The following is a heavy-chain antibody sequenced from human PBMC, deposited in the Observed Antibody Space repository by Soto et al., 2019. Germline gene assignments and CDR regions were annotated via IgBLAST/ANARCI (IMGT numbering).Heavy chain of an antibody. CDR3: VHLGVDPYYHDF. CDR1: GGSLSSSSW. CDR2: IYYSGST. Sequence: QVQLQESGPGLVNPSGTLSLTCAVSGGSLSSSSWWSWVRQPPGKALEWLGEIYYSGSTKYNPSLNSRVTISADQSKNDFSLRLSSVTAADTAVYYCVHLGVDPYYHDFWGQGMLVTVSS. J-gene: IGHJ4*02. V-gene: IGHV4-4*02. D-gene: IGHD3-9*01.